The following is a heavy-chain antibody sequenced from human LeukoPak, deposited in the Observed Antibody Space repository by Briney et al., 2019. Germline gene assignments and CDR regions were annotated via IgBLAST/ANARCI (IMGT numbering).Heavy chain of an antibody. CDR3: AREYCSSTSCSYFDY. CDR2: IYSGGST. Sequence: GASVKVSCKVSGYTLTELSMHWVRQAPGKGLEWVSVIYSGGSTYYADSVKGRFTISRDNSKNTLYPQMNSLRAEDTAVYYCAREYCSSTSCSYFDYWGQGTLVTVSS. CDR1: GYTLTELS. V-gene: IGHV3-66*01. D-gene: IGHD2-2*01. J-gene: IGHJ4*02.